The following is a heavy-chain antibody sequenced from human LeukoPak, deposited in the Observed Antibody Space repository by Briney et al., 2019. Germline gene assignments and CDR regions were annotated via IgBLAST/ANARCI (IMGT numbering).Heavy chain of an antibody. CDR3: AKDLSALLDAIGFGY. CDR1: GFTFSDYY. CDR2: ISSSGSTI. V-gene: IGHV3-11*01. Sequence: NSGGSLRLSCAASGFTFSDYYMSWIRQAPGKGLEWVSYISSSGSTIYYADSVKGRFTIFRDNAKNSLYLQMNSLRAEDTALYYCAKDLSALLDAIGFGYWGQGTLVTVSS. J-gene: IGHJ4*02. D-gene: IGHD2-2*02.